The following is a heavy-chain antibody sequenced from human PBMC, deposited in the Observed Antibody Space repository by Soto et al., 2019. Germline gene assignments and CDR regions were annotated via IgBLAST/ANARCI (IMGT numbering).Heavy chain of an antibody. CDR3: AREGIAGQYCGGDCSDKYYFDY. V-gene: IGHV1-18*01. D-gene: IGHD2-21*01. CDR2: ISAYNGNT. Sequence: ASVKVSCKASGYTFTSYGISWVRQAPGQGLEWMGWISAYNGNTNYAQKLQGRVTMTTDTSTSTAYMELRSLRSDDTAVYYCAREGIAGQYCGGDCSDKYYFDYWGQGTLVTVSS. J-gene: IGHJ4*02. CDR1: GYTFTSYG.